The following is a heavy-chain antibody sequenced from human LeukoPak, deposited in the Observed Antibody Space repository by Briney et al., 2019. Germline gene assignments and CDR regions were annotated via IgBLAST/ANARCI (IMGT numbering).Heavy chain of an antibody. CDR1: GFTFSSHW. V-gene: IGHV3-74*01. D-gene: IGHD3-16*01. Sequence: GGSLRLSCAASGFTFSSHWMHWVRQAPGKGLVWVSRIHSDGSRTDYADSLKGRFTISRDNAKNTLYLQMNSLRAEDTAVYYCVRTSNYGFDYWGQGTLVTVSS. J-gene: IGHJ4*02. CDR3: VRTSNYGFDY. CDR2: IHSDGSRT.